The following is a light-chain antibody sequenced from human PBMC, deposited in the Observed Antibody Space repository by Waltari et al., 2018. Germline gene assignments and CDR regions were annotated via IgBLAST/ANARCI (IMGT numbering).Light chain of an antibody. CDR2: WAS. V-gene: IGKV4-1*01. CDR1: QSVLYNSNNKNY. CDR3: QQYYSTPLT. Sequence: DIVMTQSPDSLAVSLGERATINCKSSQSVLYNSNNKNYFAWYQQKPGQPPKLLIYWASTRESGVPDRCSGSGSGTDFTLTISSLQSEDVAVYYCQQYYSTPLTFGGGTKVEIK. J-gene: IGKJ4*01.